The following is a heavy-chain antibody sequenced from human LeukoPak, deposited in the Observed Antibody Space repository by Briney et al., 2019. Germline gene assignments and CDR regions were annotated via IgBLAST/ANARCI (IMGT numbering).Heavy chain of an antibody. CDR2: ISGSGGNT. CDR3: AKDWTGTKPFDL. V-gene: IGHV3-23*01. D-gene: IGHD3/OR15-3a*01. J-gene: IGHJ2*01. CDR1: GFTFSRHT. Sequence: GGSLRLSCAASGFTFSRHTMHWVRQAPGKGLEWVSSISGSGGNTYYADSVKGRFTISRDNSKNTLYLQMNSLRAEDTAVYYCAKDWTGTKPFDLWGRGTLVTVSS.